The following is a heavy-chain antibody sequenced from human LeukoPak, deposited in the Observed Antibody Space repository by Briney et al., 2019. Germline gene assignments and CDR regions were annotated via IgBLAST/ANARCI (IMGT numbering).Heavy chain of an antibody. V-gene: IGHV4-31*03. CDR2: IYYSGST. J-gene: IGHJ2*01. CDR3: ARDTLRYFDL. Sequence: SQTLSLTCTVSGGSISSGGYYWSWIRQHPGKGLEWIGYIYYSGSTYYGPSLKSRVTISVDTSKNQFSLKLSSVTAADTAVYYCARDTLRYFDLWGRGTLVTVSS. CDR1: GGSISSGGYY.